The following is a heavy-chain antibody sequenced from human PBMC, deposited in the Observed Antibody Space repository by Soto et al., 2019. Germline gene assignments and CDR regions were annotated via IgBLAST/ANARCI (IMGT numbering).Heavy chain of an antibody. CDR3: ARDQPYYDFWSGYYGGYYYYYGMDV. Sequence: TSETLSLTCTVSGGSISSYYWSWIRQPPGKGLEWIGYIYYSGSTNYNTSLKSRVTISVDTSKNQFSLKLSSVTAADTAVYYCARDQPYYDFWSGYYGGYYYYYGMDVWGQGTTVTVSS. V-gene: IGHV4-59*01. D-gene: IGHD3-3*01. CDR1: GGSISSYY. CDR2: IYYSGST. J-gene: IGHJ6*02.